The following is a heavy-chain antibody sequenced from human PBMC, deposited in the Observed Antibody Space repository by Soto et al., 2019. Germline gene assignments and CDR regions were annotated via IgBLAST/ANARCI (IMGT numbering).Heavy chain of an antibody. V-gene: IGHV3-7*01. CDR1: GFTFSSYW. Sequence: GGSLGLSCAASGFTFSSYWMSWVRQAPGKGLEWVANIKQDGSEKYYVDSVKGRFTISRDNAKNSLYLQMNSLRAEDTAVYYWARDREGLVYGDYSNWFDPWVQGTLVTVSS. CDR2: IKQDGSEK. J-gene: IGHJ5*02. CDR3: ARDREGLVYGDYSNWFDP. D-gene: IGHD4-17*01.